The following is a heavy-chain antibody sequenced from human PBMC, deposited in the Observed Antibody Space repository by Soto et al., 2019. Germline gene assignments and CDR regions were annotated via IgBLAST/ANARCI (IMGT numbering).Heavy chain of an antibody. CDR3: PRPHIYRSSTSRYPNYRDV. CDR2: IYYCGIT. D-gene: IGHD2-2*01. Sequence: SETLSLTCTVSGGSVSSGYYYWSWIRQPPGKGLEWIGYIYYCGITNYNPSLNRRVTISVDTSKNQFSLKLSSVTAAVRAVNYCPRPHIYRSSTSRYPNYRDVWGQGTTVTVSS. J-gene: IGHJ6*03. CDR1: GGSVSSGYYY. V-gene: IGHV4-61*01.